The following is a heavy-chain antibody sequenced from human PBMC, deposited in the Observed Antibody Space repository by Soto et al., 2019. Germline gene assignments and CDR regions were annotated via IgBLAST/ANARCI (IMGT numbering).Heavy chain of an antibody. CDR3: AREDSVQAWLHHFDH. J-gene: IGHJ4*02. Sequence: GGSLRLSCEASGFSFSSFAMNWVRQAPGRGLEWVSYISDDGASIYYADSLKGRFTISRDNAKNSLSLQMNNLRAEDTAVYYCAREDSVQAWLHHFDHWGLGTLVTVS. CDR2: ISDDGASI. CDR1: GFSFSSFA. D-gene: IGHD5-12*01. V-gene: IGHV3-48*03.